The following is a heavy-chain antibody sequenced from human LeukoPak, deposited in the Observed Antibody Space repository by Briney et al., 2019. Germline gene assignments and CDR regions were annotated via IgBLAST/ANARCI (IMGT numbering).Heavy chain of an antibody. D-gene: IGHD1-26*01. CDR1: GFTFSSYW. V-gene: IGHV3-7*03. J-gene: IGHJ4*02. CDR2: IKEDGGEI. Sequence: AGGSLRLSCAASGFTFSSYWMSWVRQAPGKGLEWVANIKEDGGEIHFVDSMKGRFTISRDNAKNSLYLQMNSLRGDDTAVYYCARSGYSHSWDYWGQGTLVIVSS. CDR3: ARSGYSHSWDY.